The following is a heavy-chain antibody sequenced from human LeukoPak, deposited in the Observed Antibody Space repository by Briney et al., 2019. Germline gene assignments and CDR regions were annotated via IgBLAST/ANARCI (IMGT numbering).Heavy chain of an antibody. CDR2: INPNSGGT. J-gene: IGHJ4*02. CDR1: GYTFTSYG. Sequence: ASVKVSCKASGYTFTSYGISWVRQAPGQGLEWMGWINPNSGGTNYAQKFQGRVTMTRDTSISTAYMELSRLRSDDTAVYYCARPLDYGGNPNTFDYWGQGTLVTVSS. V-gene: IGHV1-2*02. D-gene: IGHD4-23*01. CDR3: ARPLDYGGNPNTFDY.